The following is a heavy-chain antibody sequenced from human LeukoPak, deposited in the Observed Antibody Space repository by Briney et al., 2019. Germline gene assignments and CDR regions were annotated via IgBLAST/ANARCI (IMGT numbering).Heavy chain of an antibody. CDR2: IRYDGSNK. V-gene: IGHV3-30*02. Sequence: GGSLRLSCAASGFSFSSYGMHWVRQAPGKGLEWVAFIRYDGSNKYYADSVKGRFTISRDNSKNTLYLQMNSLRAEDTAVYYRAKDPDDFWSGSHYWGQGTLVTVSS. D-gene: IGHD3-3*01. CDR3: AKDPDDFWSGSHY. J-gene: IGHJ4*02. CDR1: GFSFSSYG.